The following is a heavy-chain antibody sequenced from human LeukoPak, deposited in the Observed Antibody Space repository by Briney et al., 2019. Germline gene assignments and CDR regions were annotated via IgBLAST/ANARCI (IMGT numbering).Heavy chain of an antibody. CDR1: GLTISAYT. CDR3: ARGGEIDY. Sequence: GGSLRLSCAASGLTISAYTMDWVRQAPGKGLEWVSSIRSIGSYQKYADSVKGRFTISRDNANNSPSLQMNSLRAEDTAVYYCARGGEIDYWGQGTLVTVSS. V-gene: IGHV3-21*01. J-gene: IGHJ4*02. D-gene: IGHD3-10*01. CDR2: IRSIGSYQ.